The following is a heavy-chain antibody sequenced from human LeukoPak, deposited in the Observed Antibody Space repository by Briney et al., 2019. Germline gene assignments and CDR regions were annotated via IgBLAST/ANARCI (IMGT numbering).Heavy chain of an antibody. D-gene: IGHD3-22*01. J-gene: IGHJ4*02. V-gene: IGHV4-4*07. Sequence: SETLSLTCTVSGGSISNYYWSWIRQPAGKGLEWIGRIYASGSTNYNPSLQSRVTISVDRSNSQFSLKLSSVTAADTAVYYCARMSNYYDSSGYYQSLDYWGQGTLVTVSS. CDR3: ARMSNYYDSSGYYQSLDY. CDR1: GGSISNYY. CDR2: IYASGST.